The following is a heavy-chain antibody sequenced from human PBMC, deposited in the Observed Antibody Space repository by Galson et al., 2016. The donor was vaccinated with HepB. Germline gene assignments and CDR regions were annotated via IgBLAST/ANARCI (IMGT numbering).Heavy chain of an antibody. D-gene: IGHD1-26*01. CDR2: ISRSGNST. CDR1: GFTFSNYG. CDR3: VQGSTAPAV. V-gene: IGHV3-23*01. Sequence: SPRLSCAASGFTFSNYGMTWVRQAPGKGLEVVSSISRSGNSTDYADSVKGRFTISRDNSKNTLSLQMNSLTADATAIYYCVQGSTAPAVWGKGTTVTVSS. J-gene: IGHJ6*04.